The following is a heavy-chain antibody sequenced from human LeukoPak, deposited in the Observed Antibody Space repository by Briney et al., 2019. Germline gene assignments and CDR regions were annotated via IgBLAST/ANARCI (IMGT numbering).Heavy chain of an antibody. V-gene: IGHV4-4*02. CDR1: GGSISSSNW. D-gene: IGHD4-11*01. Sequence: SGTLSLTCAVSGGSISSSNWWSWVRQPPGKGLEWIGEIYHSGSTNYNPSLKSRVTISVDKSKNQFSLKLSSVTAADTAVYYCARVPDYSNKNWFDPWGQGTLVTVSS. CDR2: IYHSGST. CDR3: ARVPDYSNKNWFDP. J-gene: IGHJ5*02.